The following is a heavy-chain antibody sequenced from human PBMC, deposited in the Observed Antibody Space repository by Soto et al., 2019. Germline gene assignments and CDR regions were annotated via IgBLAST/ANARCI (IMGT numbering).Heavy chain of an antibody. CDR2: IYPGDSDT. CDR3: ARSTRITMVRGVIPTYYYYGMDV. V-gene: IGHV5-51*01. Sequence: PGESLKISCKGSGYSFTSYWIGWVRQMPGKGLEWMGIIYPGDSDTRYSPSFQGQVTISADKSISTAYLQWSSLKASDTAMYYCARSTRITMVRGVIPTYYYYGMDVWGQGTTVTVSS. CDR1: GYSFTSYW. D-gene: IGHD3-10*01. J-gene: IGHJ6*02.